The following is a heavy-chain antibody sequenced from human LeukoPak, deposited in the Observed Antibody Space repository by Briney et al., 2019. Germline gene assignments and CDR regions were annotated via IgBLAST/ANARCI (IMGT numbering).Heavy chain of an antibody. CDR3: AKASDYYDSSEVWWPRTYYFDY. V-gene: IGHV3-53*04. J-gene: IGHJ4*02. CDR2: IYSGGST. Sequence: GGSLRLSCAASGFTVSSNYMSWVRQAPGKGLEWVSVIYSGGSTYYADSVKGRFTISRHNSKNTLYLQMNSLRAEDTAVYYCAKASDYYDSSEVWWPRTYYFDYWGQGTLVTVSS. D-gene: IGHD3-22*01. CDR1: GFTVSSNY.